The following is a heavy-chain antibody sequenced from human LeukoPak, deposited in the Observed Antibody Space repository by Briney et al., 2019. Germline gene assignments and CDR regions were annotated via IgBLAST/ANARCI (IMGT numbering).Heavy chain of an antibody. V-gene: IGHV3-23*01. D-gene: IGHD6-19*01. CDR2: VSGRGDST. CDR1: GFTFSSYA. Sequence: PGGSLRLSCAASGFTFSSYAISWVCQAPGKGLEWVSAVSGRGDSTYYADSVKGRFTISRDNSKNTLYLQMNSLRAEDTAVYYCAKGGVAGTGYFDYWGQGTLVTVSS. J-gene: IGHJ4*02. CDR3: AKGGVAGTGYFDY.